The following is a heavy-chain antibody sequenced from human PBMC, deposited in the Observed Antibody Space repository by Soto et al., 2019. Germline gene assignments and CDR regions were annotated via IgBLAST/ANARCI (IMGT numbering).Heavy chain of an antibody. CDR3: ARGKMVRGVSCYYYGMDV. J-gene: IGHJ6*02. D-gene: IGHD3-10*01. CDR2: ISAYNGNT. V-gene: IGHV1-18*04. Sequence: ASVKVSCKASGYTFTSYGISWVRQAPGQGLEWMGWISAYNGNTNYAQKLQGRVTMTTDTSTSTAYMELRSLRSDDTAVYYCARGKMVRGVSCYYYGMDVWGQGTTVTVSS. CDR1: GYTFTSYG.